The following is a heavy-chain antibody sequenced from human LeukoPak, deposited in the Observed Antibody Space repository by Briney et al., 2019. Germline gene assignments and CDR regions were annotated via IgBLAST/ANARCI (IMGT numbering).Heavy chain of an antibody. CDR2: INHSGST. V-gene: IGHV4-39*07. CDR1: GGSISSSSYY. J-gene: IGHJ4*02. D-gene: IGHD2-2*01. Sequence: SETLSLTCTVSGGSISSSSYYWSWIRQPPGKGLEWIGEINHSGSTNYNPSLKSRVTISVDTSRNQFSLKLSSVTAADTAVYYCARGRPGPLGYCSSTSCYGTYFDYWGQGTLVTVSS. CDR3: ARGRPGPLGYCSSTSCYGTYFDY.